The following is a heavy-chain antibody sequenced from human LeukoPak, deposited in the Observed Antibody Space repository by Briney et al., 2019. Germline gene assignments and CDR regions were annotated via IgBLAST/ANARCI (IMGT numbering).Heavy chain of an antibody. CDR1: GFTFSSHW. CDR2: VNQGGSEK. Sequence: GGSLRLSCTVSGFTFSSHWMSWVRQAPGKGLEWVANVNQGGSEKNYVDSVKGRFTISRDNAKNSLYLQMNSLGVEDTAVYYCARDPDPIVGVSFDYWGQGTLVTVSS. J-gene: IGHJ4*02. CDR3: ARDPDPIVGVSFDY. V-gene: IGHV3-7*01. D-gene: IGHD1-26*01.